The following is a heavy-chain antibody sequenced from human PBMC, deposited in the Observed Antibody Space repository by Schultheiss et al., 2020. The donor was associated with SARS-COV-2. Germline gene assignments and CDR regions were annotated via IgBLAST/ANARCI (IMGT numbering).Heavy chain of an antibody. Sequence: SETLSLTCAVSGGSISSSNWWSWVRQPPGKGLEWIGEIYHSGSTNYNPSLKSRVTITVDKSKHQFSLKLSSVTAAETSVYYCARDGAVPKGNWFDPWGQGTVVTVSS. CDR1: GGSISSSNW. J-gene: IGHJ5*02. V-gene: IGHV4-4*02. CDR3: ARDGAVPKGNWFDP. CDR2: IYHSGST. D-gene: IGHD3-10*01.